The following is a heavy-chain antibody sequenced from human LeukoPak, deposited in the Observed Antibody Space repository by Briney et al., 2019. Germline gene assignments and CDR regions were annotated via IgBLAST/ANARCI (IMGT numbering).Heavy chain of an antibody. D-gene: IGHD3-3*01. V-gene: IGHV4-59*08. J-gene: IGHJ4*02. Sequence: SETLSLTCSVSGGSVRSYYWSWVRQPPGKGLEWIGYIHYSGSTNYNPSLKSRVIISIDTSKDEFSLKLSSVTAADTAVYYCAKSGLFYDFWSGQPDWGQGVLVTVSS. CDR1: GGSVRSYY. CDR2: IHYSGST. CDR3: AKSGLFYDFWSGQPD.